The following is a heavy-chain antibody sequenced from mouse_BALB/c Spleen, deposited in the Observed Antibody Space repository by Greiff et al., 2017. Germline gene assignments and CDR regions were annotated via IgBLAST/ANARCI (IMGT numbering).Heavy chain of an antibody. D-gene: IGHD3-2*01. CDR2: IYPGNSDT. V-gene: IGHV1-5*01. CDR3: TREDSSGYLDY. J-gene: IGHJ2*01. CDR1: GYSFTSYW. Sequence: EVQLVESGTVLARPGASVKMSCKASGYSFTSYWMHWVKQRPGQGLEWIGAIYPGNSDTSYNQKFKGKAKLTAVTSASTAYMELSSLTNEDSAVYYCTREDSSGYLDYWGQGTTLTVSS.